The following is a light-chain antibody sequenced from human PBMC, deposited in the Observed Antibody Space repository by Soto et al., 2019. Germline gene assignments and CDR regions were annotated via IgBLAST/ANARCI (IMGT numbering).Light chain of an antibody. CDR3: QQRSNWPPYT. J-gene: IGKJ2*01. CDR2: DAS. V-gene: IGKV3-11*01. CDR1: QSVSSY. Sequence: EIVLTQSPATLSLSPGERATLSCRASQSVSSYLAWYQQKPGQAPRLLIYDASNRATGIPARFSGSGSGTDFTLAISSLEPEDFAVYYCQQRSNWPPYTFGQGTKLEPK.